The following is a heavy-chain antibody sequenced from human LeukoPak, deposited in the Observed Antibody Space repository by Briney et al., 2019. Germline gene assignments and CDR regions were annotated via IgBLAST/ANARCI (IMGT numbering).Heavy chain of an antibody. CDR2: MNPNSGNT. CDR1: GGTFSSYA. J-gene: IGHJ4*02. D-gene: IGHD4-17*01. Sequence: ASVKVSCKASGGTFSSYAISWVRQAPGQGLEWMGWMNPNSGNTGYAQKFQGRVTMTRNTSISTAYMELSSLRSEDTAVYYCARGLYGDYGGIDYWGQGTLVTVSS. V-gene: IGHV1-8*02. CDR3: ARGLYGDYGGIDY.